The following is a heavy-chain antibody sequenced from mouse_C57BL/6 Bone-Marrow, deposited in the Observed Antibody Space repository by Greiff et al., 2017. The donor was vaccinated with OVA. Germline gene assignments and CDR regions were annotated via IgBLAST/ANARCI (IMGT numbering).Heavy chain of an antibody. J-gene: IGHJ2*01. CDR2: INPSSGYT. Sequence: QVQLQQPGAELVKPGASVKLSCKASGYTFTSYWMHWVKQRPGQGLEWIGYINPSSGYTKYNQKFKDKATLTADKSSSTAYMQLSSLTYEDSAVYYCARVNTVVAYYFDYWGQGTTLTVSS. D-gene: IGHD1-1*01. CDR3: ARVNTVVAYYFDY. CDR1: GYTFTSYW. V-gene: IGHV1-7*01.